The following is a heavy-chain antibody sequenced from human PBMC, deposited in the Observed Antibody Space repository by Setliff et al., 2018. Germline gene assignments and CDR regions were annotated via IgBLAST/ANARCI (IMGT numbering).Heavy chain of an antibody. CDR1: GYPFTSYA. J-gene: IGHJ4*02. CDR2: INAGNGNT. D-gene: IGHD6-19*01. CDR3: ARDRFFRKIAVAGTCDY. V-gene: IGHV1-3*01. Sequence: ASVKVSCKASGYPFTSYAMHWVRQAPGQRLEWMGWINAGNGNTKYSQKFQGRVTITRDTSASTAYMELSSLRSEDTAVDYCARDRFFRKIAVAGTCDYWGQGALVAVSS.